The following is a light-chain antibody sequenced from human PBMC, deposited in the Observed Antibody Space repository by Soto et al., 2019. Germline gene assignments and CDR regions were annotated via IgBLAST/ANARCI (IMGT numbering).Light chain of an antibody. J-gene: IGKJ1*01. Sequence: AIRMTQSPSSLSASTGDRVTITCRASQGISSYLAWYQQKPGKAPKLLIYAASTLHSGVPSRFSGSGSGTDFTLTISCLQSEDFAAYYCQRYYDYPRTFGQGTKVEIK. CDR1: QGISSY. CDR2: AAS. V-gene: IGKV1-8*01. CDR3: QRYYDYPRT.